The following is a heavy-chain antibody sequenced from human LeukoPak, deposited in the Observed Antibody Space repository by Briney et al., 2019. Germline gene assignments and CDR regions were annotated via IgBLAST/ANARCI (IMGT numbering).Heavy chain of an antibody. CDR3: ARISCSGEICYDYFDF. CDR2: IYSGGST. V-gene: IGHV3-53*01. CDR1: GFTVSSSY. J-gene: IGHJ4*02. Sequence: GGSLRLSCAASGFTVSSSYMSWVRQAPGKGLEWVSVIYSGGSTYYADSVRGRFIISRDYSENTLFLHMDNLRAEDTARYFCARISCSGEICYDYFDFWGQGTLVTVSS. D-gene: IGHD2-15*01.